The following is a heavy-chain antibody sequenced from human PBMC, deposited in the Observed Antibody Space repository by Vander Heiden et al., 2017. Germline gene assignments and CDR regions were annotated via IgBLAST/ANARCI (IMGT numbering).Heavy chain of an antibody. Sequence: QVQLQESGPGLVKPSETLSLTCAVSGYSIRSGYYWGWIRQPPGKGLEWIGSIYHSGSTYYNPSLKSRVTISVDTSKNQFSLKLSSVTAADTAVYYCAREGIQLWLGWFDPWGQGTLVTVSS. CDR3: AREGIQLWLGWFDP. CDR2: IYHSGST. D-gene: IGHD5-18*01. J-gene: IGHJ5*02. V-gene: IGHV4-38-2*02. CDR1: GYSIRSGYY.